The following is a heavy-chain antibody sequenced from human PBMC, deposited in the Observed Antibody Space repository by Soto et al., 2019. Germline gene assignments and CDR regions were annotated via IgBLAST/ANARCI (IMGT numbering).Heavy chain of an antibody. CDR3: ARAGYYYDSSGYFYY. CDR2: IYYSGST. Sequence: SETLSLTCTVSGGSISSYYWSWIRQPPGKGLEWIGYIYYSGSTNYNPSLKGRVTISVDTSKNQFSLKLSSVTAADTAVYYCARAGYYYDSSGYFYYWGQGTLVTVSS. CDR1: GGSISSYY. V-gene: IGHV4-59*12. J-gene: IGHJ4*02. D-gene: IGHD3-22*01.